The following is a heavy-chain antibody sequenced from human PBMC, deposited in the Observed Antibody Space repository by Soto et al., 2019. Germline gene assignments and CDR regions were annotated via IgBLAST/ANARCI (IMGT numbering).Heavy chain of an antibody. D-gene: IGHD2-2*01. J-gene: IGHJ5*02. CDR2: FDPEDGET. Sequence: ASVKVSCKVSGYTLTELSMHWVRQAPGKGLEWMGGFDPEDGETIYAQKFQGRVTMTEDTSTDTAYMELSSLRSEDTAVYYCATGYLGVPAARGYWFDPWGQGTLVTVDS. CDR1: GYTLTELS. V-gene: IGHV1-24*01. CDR3: ATGYLGVPAARGYWFDP.